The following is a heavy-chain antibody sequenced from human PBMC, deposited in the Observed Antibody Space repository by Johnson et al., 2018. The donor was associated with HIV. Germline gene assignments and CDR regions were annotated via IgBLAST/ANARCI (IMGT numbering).Heavy chain of an antibody. D-gene: IGHD4-23*01. CDR1: RFTFSSYG. Sequence: QVQLVESGGGVVQPGRSLRLSCAASRFTFSSYGMHWVRQAPGKGLEWVAVISYDGSNKYYADSVKGRFTISRDDSKNTLLLQMKSLRAEDTAVYFCARKSVINFDAFDIWGQGTLVIVSS. CDR3: ARKSVINFDAFDI. CDR2: ISYDGSNK. J-gene: IGHJ3*02. V-gene: IGHV3-30*19.